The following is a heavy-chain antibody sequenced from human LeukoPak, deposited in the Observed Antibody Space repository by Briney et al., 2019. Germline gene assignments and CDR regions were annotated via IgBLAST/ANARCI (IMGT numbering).Heavy chain of an antibody. Sequence: ASVKVSCKASGYTFTSYYITWVRQAPGQGLEWMGWVGAYNGNTNFAQNFQGRVTMTTDASTSTAYMELTSLTSDDTAVYYCARGDSGYYPNWYFDLWGRGTLVTVSS. D-gene: IGHD5-12*01. J-gene: IGHJ2*01. CDR3: ARGDSGYYPNWYFDL. V-gene: IGHV1-18*01. CDR1: GYTFTSYY. CDR2: VGAYNGNT.